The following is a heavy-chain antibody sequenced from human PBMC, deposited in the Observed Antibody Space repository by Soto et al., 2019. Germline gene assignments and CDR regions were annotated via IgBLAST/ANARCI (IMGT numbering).Heavy chain of an antibody. D-gene: IGHD3-22*01. Sequence: QVQLVESGGGLVKPGGSLRLSCAASGFTFSDYYMSWIRQAPGKGLEWVSYISSSGTTIYYADSVKGRFTISRDNAKNSRHLQMNSLRAEDTAVYYCARGVEYYYDSSGYAFDYWGQGTLVTVSS. CDR3: ARGVEYYYDSSGYAFDY. J-gene: IGHJ4*02. V-gene: IGHV3-11*01. CDR2: ISSSGTTI. CDR1: GFTFSDYY.